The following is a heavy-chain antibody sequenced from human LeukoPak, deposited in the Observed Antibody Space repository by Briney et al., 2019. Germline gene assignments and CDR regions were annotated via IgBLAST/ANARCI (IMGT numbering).Heavy chain of an antibody. D-gene: IGHD6-6*01. CDR3: GRVGGRSKAAKGDAFDI. CDR1: GFTFSSYS. CDR2: ISSASTYM. Sequence: MAGRSLRLTCAASGFTFSSYSMNWVRQAPGKGLEWVSSISSASTYMYYADSVKGRFTISRDNAKNLMYLQMNSLRVEDTAVYYCGRVGGRSKAAKGDAFDIWGQGTMVTVSS. V-gene: IGHV3-21*06. J-gene: IGHJ3*02.